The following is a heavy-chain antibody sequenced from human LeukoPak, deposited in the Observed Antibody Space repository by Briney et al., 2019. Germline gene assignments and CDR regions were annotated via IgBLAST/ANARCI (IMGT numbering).Heavy chain of an antibody. CDR2: ISYDGSNQ. J-gene: IGHJ6*02. D-gene: IGHD2-2*01. CDR1: GFTFSSYG. Sequence: PGGSLRLSCAASGFTFSSYGMHWVCQAPGKGLEWVAVISYDGSNQYYADSVKGRFTISRDNSKNTLYLQMDSLRAEDTAVYYCAKARYCTSTSCYRLTYYYYYGMDVWGQGTTVAVSS. CDR3: AKARYCTSTSCYRLTYYYYYGMDV. V-gene: IGHV3-30*18.